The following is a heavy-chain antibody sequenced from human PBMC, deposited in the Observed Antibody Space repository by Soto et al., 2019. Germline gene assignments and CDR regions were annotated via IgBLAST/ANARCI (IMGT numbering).Heavy chain of an antibody. CDR2: ISWNSGSI. V-gene: IGHV3-9*01. Sequence: EVQLVESGGGLVQPGRSLRLSCAASGFTFDDYAMHWVRQAPGKGLEWVSGISWNSGSIGYADSVKGRFTISRDNAKNSLYRQMNSLRAEDTALYYCEKDLAVAVSAFDYWGQGTLVTVSS. J-gene: IGHJ4*02. CDR3: EKDLAVAVSAFDY. CDR1: GFTFDDYA. D-gene: IGHD6-19*01.